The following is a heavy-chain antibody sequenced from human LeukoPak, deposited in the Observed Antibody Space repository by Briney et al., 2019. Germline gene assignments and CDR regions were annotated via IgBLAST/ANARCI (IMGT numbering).Heavy chain of an antibody. D-gene: IGHD6-13*01. CDR3: AREQQLIFDY. J-gene: IGHJ4*02. Sequence: GGSLRLPCAASGFTFSSYAMHWVRQAPGKGLEWVAVISYDGSNKYYADSVKGRFTISRDNSKNTLYLQMNSLRAEDTAVYYCAREQQLIFDYWGQGTLVTVSS. CDR1: GFTFSSYA. V-gene: IGHV3-30-3*01. CDR2: ISYDGSNK.